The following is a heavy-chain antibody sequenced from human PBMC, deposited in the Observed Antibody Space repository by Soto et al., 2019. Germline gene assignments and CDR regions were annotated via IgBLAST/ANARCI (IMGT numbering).Heavy chain of an antibody. V-gene: IGHV4-31*03. CDR3: ARGRSVAQGLDY. CDR1: GGSISSGGYY. J-gene: IGHJ4*02. Sequence: QVQLQESCLGLVKPSQTLSLTCTVSGGSISSGGYYWSWIRQHPGKGLEWIGYIYYSGSTYYNPSLKSRVTISVDTSKNQFSLKLSSVTAADTAVYYCARGRSVAQGLDYWGQGTLVTVSS. CDR2: IYYSGST.